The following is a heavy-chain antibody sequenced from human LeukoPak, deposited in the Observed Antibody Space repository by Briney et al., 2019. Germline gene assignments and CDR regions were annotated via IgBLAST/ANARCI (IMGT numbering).Heavy chain of an antibody. D-gene: IGHD3-10*01. V-gene: IGHV3-23*01. CDR3: ARDIRQGSGSYIPAA. J-gene: IGHJ4*02. Sequence: PGGSLRLSCAASGFTFSSYAMSWVRQAPGKGLEWVSGISGSGDNTYYADSVKGRFTISRDNSKDTLYLQMNSLRAEDTAVYYCARDIRQGSGSYIPAAWGQGTLVTVSS. CDR2: ISGSGDNT. CDR1: GFTFSSYA.